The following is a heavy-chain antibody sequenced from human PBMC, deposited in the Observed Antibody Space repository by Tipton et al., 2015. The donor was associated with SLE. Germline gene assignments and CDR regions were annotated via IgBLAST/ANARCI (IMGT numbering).Heavy chain of an antibody. CDR3: AREVVPAPFDY. V-gene: IGHV3-74*01. J-gene: IGHJ4*02. CDR1: GFTFSSYS. CDR2: INSDGSST. Sequence: LRLSCAASGFTFSSYSMNWVRQAPGKGLVWVSRINSDGSSTSYADSVKGRFTISRDNAKNTLYPQMNSLRAEDTAAYYCAREVVPAPFDYWGQGTLVTVSS. D-gene: IGHD2-15*01.